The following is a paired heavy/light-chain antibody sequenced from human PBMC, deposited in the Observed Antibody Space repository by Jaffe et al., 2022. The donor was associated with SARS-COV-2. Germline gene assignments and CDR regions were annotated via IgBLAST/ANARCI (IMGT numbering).Light chain of an antibody. V-gene: IGLV2-11*01. CDR1: YSDVGIYNY. CDR2: NVS. Sequence: QSALTQPRSVSGSPGQSVTISCTGTYSDVGIYNYVSWYQHHPGKAPKLLIYNVSERPSGVPDRFSGSKSGNTASLTISGLQTEDEADYYCCSFADSYTYVFGTGTKVTVL. J-gene: IGLJ1*01. CDR3: CSFADSYTYV.
Heavy chain of an antibody. V-gene: IGHV3-13*01. Sequence: EVQLVESGGGLVQPGGSLRLSCAASGFAVSSYDMHWVRQAPGKGLEWVSALGTAGDTYYSGSVKGRFTISREKGKNSFYLQMNSLRAGDTAVYYCAKVFCSNTGCYDALDIWGQGIMVTVSS. J-gene: IGHJ3*02. CDR3: AKVFCSNTGCYDALDI. CDR2: LGTAGDT. CDR1: GFAVSSYD. D-gene: IGHD2-2*01.